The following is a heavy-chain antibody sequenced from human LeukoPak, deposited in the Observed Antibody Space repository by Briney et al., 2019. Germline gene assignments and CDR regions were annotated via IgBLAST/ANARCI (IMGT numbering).Heavy chain of an antibody. CDR3: AREGYMATINY. J-gene: IGHJ4*02. CDR2: IKRDGSEK. Sequence: PGGSLRLSCAASGFTFSTYWMSWVRQAPGKGLECVANIKRDGSEKYYVDSVKGRFTISRDNAKNSLYLQMNSLRAEDTAVYYCAREGYMATINYWGQGTLVTVSS. D-gene: IGHD5-24*01. V-gene: IGHV3-7*01. CDR1: GFTFSTYW.